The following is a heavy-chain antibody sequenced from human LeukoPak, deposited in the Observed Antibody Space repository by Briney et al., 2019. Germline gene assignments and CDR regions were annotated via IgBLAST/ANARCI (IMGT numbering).Heavy chain of an antibody. CDR1: GGSISSGGYY. V-gene: IGHV4-31*03. J-gene: IGHJ4*02. CDR2: IYYSGST. D-gene: IGHD5-18*01. CDR3: ARDSRGYQTPWWY. Sequence: PSETLSLTCTVSGGSISSGGYYWSWLRQHPGKGLEWIGYIYYSGSTYYNPSLKSRVTISVDTSKNQFSLKLSSVTAADTAVYYCARDSRGYQTPWWYWGQGTPVTVSS.